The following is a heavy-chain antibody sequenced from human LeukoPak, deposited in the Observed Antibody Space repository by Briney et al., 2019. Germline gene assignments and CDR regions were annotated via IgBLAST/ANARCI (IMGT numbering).Heavy chain of an antibody. CDR3: ARDRSPVNQVSGY. D-gene: IGHD3-16*02. V-gene: IGHV3-48*01. J-gene: IGHJ4*02. Sequence: PGGSLRLSCAASGFTFSTYSMNWVRQAPGKGLEWVSYISGSSSPIYYADSVKGRFTISRDNAKNSLYLQMNSLRAEDTAVYYCARDRSPVNQVSGYGGQGTLVTVSS. CDR2: ISGSSSPI. CDR1: GFTFSTYS.